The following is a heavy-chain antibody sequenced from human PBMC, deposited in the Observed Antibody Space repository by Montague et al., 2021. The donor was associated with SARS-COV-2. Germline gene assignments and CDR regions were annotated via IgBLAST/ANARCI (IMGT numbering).Heavy chain of an antibody. CDR2: IYYSGST. CDR3: ARLLRSCTNGVCRTYYYAMDV. CDR1: GGSISGYY. J-gene: IGHJ6*02. Sequence: SETLSLTCTVSGGSISGYYWSWIRQPPGKGLGWIGYIYYSGSTKYNPFLESRVTVSVDRSKNQVSLKLSSVTAADTAVYYCARLLRSCTNGVCRTYYYAMDVWGQGTPVTVSS. V-gene: IGHV4-59*01. D-gene: IGHD2-8*01.